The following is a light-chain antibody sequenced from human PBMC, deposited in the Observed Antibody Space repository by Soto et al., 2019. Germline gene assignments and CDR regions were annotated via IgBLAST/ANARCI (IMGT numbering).Light chain of an antibody. Sequence: QSVLTQPPSVSGAPGQRVIISCTGSNSNIGAGFNVPWYQHLPGTAPKLLLYATNDRPAGVPERFSGSRSDTSASLAITGLQAEDEAEYYCQSYDSSLNVVVFGGGTKVTVL. V-gene: IGLV1-40*01. CDR3: QSYDSSLNVVV. CDR1: NSNIGAGFN. CDR2: ATN. J-gene: IGLJ2*01.